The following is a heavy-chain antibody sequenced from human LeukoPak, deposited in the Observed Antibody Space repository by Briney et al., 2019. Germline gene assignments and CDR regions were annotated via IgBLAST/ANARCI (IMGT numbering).Heavy chain of an antibody. D-gene: IGHD1-26*01. V-gene: IGHV4-59*01. Sequence: SETLSLTCTVSGGSISSYYWSWIRQPPGKGLEWIGYIYYSGSTNYNPSLKSRVTISVDTSKNQFSLKLSSVTAADTAVYYCARDRTKWEPSDAFDIWGQGTMVTVSS. J-gene: IGHJ3*02. CDR1: GGSISSYY. CDR2: IYYSGST. CDR3: ARDRTKWEPSDAFDI.